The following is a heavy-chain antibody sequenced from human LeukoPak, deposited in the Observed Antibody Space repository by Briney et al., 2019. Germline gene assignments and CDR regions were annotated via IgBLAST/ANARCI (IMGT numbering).Heavy chain of an antibody. CDR1: GFTFSSYE. Sequence: GGSLRLSCAASGFTFSSYEMNWVRQAPGPGLEWVSYISSSGSTIYYADSVKGRFTISRDNAKNSLYLQMNSLRAEDTAVYYCASTTAVAVDFDYWGQGTLVTVSS. CDR2: ISSSGSTI. D-gene: IGHD6-19*01. V-gene: IGHV3-48*03. J-gene: IGHJ4*02. CDR3: ASTTAVAVDFDY.